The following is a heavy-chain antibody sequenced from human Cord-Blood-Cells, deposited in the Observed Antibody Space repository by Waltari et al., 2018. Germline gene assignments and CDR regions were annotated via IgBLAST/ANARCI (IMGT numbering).Heavy chain of an antibody. CDR3: TRHTVAGDY. CDR1: GFTFSGSA. V-gene: IGHV3-73*02. D-gene: IGHD6-19*01. CDR2: IRSKANSYAT. J-gene: IGHJ4*02. Sequence: EVQLVESGGGLVQPGGSLKLSCAASGFTFSGSAMHWVRQASGKGLGWVGRIRSKANSYATAYAASVKCRFTISRDDSKNTAYLQMNSLKTEDTAVYYCTRHTVAGDYWGQGTLVTVSS.